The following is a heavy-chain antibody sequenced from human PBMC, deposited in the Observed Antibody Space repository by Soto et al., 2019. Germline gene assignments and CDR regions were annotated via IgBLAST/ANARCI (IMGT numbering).Heavy chain of an antibody. CDR3: ARDKRDLRFLEWSYYFDF. CDR2: ISYDGSNK. V-gene: IGHV3-30*19. Sequence: PGGSLRLSCAGSGFTFSSYGMHWVRQAPGKGLEWVAVISYDGSNKYYADSVKGRFTISRDNSKNTLYLQMNSLRAEDTAVYYCARDKRDLRFLEWSYYFDFWGQGTLVTVSS. D-gene: IGHD3-3*01. J-gene: IGHJ4*02. CDR1: GFTFSSYG.